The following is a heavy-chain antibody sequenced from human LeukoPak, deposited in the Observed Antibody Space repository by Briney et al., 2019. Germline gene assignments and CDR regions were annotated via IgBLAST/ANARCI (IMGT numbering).Heavy chain of an antibody. CDR2: IYHSGST. V-gene: IGHV4-30-2*01. CDR1: GGSISSGGYS. D-gene: IGHD2-15*01. Sequence: TLSLTCAVSGGSISSGGYSWSWIRQPPGKGLEWIGYIYHSGSTYYNPSLKSRVTISVDRSKNQFSLKLSSVTAADTAVYYCARTTSYSYYFDYWGQGTLVTVSS. J-gene: IGHJ4*02. CDR3: ARTTSYSYYFDY.